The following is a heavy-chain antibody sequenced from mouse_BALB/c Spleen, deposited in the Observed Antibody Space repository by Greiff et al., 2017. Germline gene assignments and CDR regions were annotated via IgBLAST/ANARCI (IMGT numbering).Heavy chain of an antibody. J-gene: IGHJ4*01. V-gene: IGHV2-9*02. CDR1: GFSLTSYG. CDR3: ARADGYYLYYYAMDY. D-gene: IGHD2-3*01. Sequence: QVQLKESGPGLVAPSQSLSITCTVSGFSLTSYGVHWVRQPPGKGLEWLGVIWAGGSTNYNSALMSRLSISKDNSKSQVFLKMNSLQTDDTAMYYCARADGYYLYYYAMDYGGKGTSVPVS. CDR2: IWAGGST.